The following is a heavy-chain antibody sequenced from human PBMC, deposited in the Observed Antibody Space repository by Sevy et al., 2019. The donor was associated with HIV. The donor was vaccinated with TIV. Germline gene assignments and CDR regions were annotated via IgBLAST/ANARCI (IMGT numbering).Heavy chain of an antibody. D-gene: IGHD3-22*01. CDR2: IYPGDSDT. CDR1: GYSFTSYW. J-gene: IGHJ3*02. CDR3: ARRCYYDSSGTDAFDI. V-gene: IGHV5-51*01. Sequence: GESLKISCKGSGYSFTSYWIGWVRQMPGKGLESMGIIYPGDSDTRYSPSFQGQVTISADKSISTAYLQWSSLKASDTAMYYCARRCYYDSSGTDAFDIWGQGTMVTVSS.